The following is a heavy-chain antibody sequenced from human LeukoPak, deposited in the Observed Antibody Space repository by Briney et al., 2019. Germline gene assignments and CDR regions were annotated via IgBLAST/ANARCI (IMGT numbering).Heavy chain of an antibody. Sequence: PGGSLRLSCVASGFTFSRCMNWVRQAPGEGLEWISYIGISSGNTKYAGSVKGRFTIFRDSAKKSLYLQMTSMGAEDTAVYYCARGPGSGRNCNWFAPWGQGTLVTASS. CDR1: GFTFSRC. CDR2: IGISSGNT. J-gene: IGHJ5*02. D-gene: IGHD3-10*01. CDR3: ARGPGSGRNCNWFAP. V-gene: IGHV3-48*04.